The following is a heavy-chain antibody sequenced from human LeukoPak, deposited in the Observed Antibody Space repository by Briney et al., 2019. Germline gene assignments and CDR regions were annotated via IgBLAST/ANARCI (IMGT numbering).Heavy chain of an antibody. V-gene: IGHV3-23*01. J-gene: IGHJ4*02. D-gene: IGHD2-21*01. CDR2: IDTSGGGT. Sequence: GGSLRLSCAASGFIFSSRGMTWVRQAPGKGLEWVSAIDTSGGGTYYADSVKGRFTISRDNSKNTLYLQMSSLRAEDTAIDYCATDSPVMTTWGQGTLVTVPS. CDR1: GFIFSSRG. CDR3: ATDSPVMTT.